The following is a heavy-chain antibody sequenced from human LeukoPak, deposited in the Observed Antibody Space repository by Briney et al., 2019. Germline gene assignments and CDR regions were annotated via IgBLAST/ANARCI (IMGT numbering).Heavy chain of an antibody. CDR1: GGPISSSYW. CDR3: AGAYCGGDCYSGRAFDI. V-gene: IGHV4-4*02. D-gene: IGHD2-21*02. CDR2: VYHSGST. Sequence: SEPLYLTCAVSGGPISSSYWWSWVRQPPGKGLEWIGEVYHSGSTNYNPSLKSRVTISVDKSKNQFSLKLSSVTAADTAVYYCAGAYCGGDCYSGRAFDIWGQGTMVTVSS. J-gene: IGHJ3*02.